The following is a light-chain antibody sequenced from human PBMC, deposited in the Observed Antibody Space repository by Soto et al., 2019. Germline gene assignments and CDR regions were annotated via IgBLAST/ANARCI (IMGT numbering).Light chain of an antibody. CDR2: DNN. J-gene: IGLJ2*01. CDR1: SSNIGAGYD. V-gene: IGLV1-40*01. CDR3: QSYDGSLIVV. Sequence: QAVVTQPPSLSGAPGQRVTISCTGSSSNIGAGYDVHWYQQLPGTAPKLLIYDNNNRPSGVPDRFSGSKSGTSASLAITGLQAEDEADYYCQSYDGSLIVVFGEGTKVTVL.